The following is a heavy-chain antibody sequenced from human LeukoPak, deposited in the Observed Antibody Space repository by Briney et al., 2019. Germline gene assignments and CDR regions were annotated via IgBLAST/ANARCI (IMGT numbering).Heavy chain of an antibody. Sequence: GVSLRLSCAASGFTFNSYAMSWLPQAPGKGLEGGTAISGSGGSTYYADSVKGRFTISRDNSKNTQYLQMDSLRAEDTGVYYCAKSAGGTCSKNWFDPWGQGTLVTVSS. J-gene: IGHJ5*02. CDR1: GFTFNSYA. D-gene: IGHD6-13*01. CDR2: ISGSGGST. V-gene: IGHV3-23*01. CDR3: AKSAGGTCSKNWFDP.